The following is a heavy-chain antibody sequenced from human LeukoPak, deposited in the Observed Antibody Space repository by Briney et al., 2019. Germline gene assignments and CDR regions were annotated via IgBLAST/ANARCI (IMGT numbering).Heavy chain of an antibody. CDR1: GFTFSSYA. D-gene: IGHD6-6*01. J-gene: IGHJ4*02. V-gene: IGHV3-23*01. CDR2: ISNSGGST. Sequence: GSLRLSCAASGFTFSSYAMNWVRQAPGNALEWVSGISNSGGSTYYADSVKGRFTISRDNSKNTLYLQMNSLRAEDTAVYYCAKETSSSFDYWGQGTLVTVSS. CDR3: AKETSSSFDY.